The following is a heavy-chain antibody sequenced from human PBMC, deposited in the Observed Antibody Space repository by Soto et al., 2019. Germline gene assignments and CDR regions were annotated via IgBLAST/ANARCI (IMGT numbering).Heavy chain of an antibody. CDR3: AREDRDRETGLVPGAIDGMDV. CDR1: GGTFSRYS. CDR2: IIPIFGIP. V-gene: IGHV1-69*08. J-gene: IGHJ6*02. D-gene: IGHD2-2*01. Sequence: QVQLVQSGAEVKKPGSSVKVSCKASGGTFSRYSITWVRQAPGHGLEWIGRIIPIFGIPTYAQKFQGRVTLTADESTSTAYRELGSLRADDTAVYYCAREDRDRETGLVPGAIDGMDVWGQGTTVTVSS.